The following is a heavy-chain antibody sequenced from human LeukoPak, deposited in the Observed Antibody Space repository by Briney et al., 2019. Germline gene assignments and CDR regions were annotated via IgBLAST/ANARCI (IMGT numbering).Heavy chain of an antibody. CDR2: ISSSSSYI. CDR3: ARDPTAGTSFDY. CDR1: GFTFRSYS. J-gene: IGHJ4*02. Sequence: PGGSLRLSXAASGFTFRSYSMNWVRQAPGKGLEWVSSISSSSSYIYYADSVKGRFTISRDNAKNSLYLQMNSLRAEDTAVYYCARDPTAGTSFDYWGQGTLVTVSS. V-gene: IGHV3-21*01. D-gene: IGHD6-13*01.